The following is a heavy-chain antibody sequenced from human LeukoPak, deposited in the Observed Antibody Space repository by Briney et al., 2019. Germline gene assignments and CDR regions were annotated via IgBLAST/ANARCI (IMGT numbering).Heavy chain of an antibody. CDR3: ASSGIAAAYYYYGMDV. J-gene: IGHJ6*02. V-gene: IGHV3-53*01. CDR2: IYSGGST. D-gene: IGHD6-13*01. CDR1: GFTVSSNY. Sequence: GGSLRLSFAASGFTVSSNYMSWVRQAPGKGLEWVSVIYSGGSTYYADSVKGRFTISRDNSKNTLYLQMNSLRAEDTAVYYCASSGIAAAYYYYGMDVWGQGTTVTVSS.